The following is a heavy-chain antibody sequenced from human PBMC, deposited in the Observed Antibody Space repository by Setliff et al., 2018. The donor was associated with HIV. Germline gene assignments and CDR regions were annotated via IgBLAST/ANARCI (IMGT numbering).Heavy chain of an antibody. CDR3: AVDGDYAGGVGY. Sequence: SVKVSCKASGGTFSDFRITWVRQAPGQGLEWMGEITPFVGITNYAQKFQGRVTISADESTATAYIELSSLTSQDTAVYYCAVDGDYAGGVGYWGQGTLVTVSS. CDR1: GGTFSDFR. J-gene: IGHJ4*02. V-gene: IGHV1-69*10. D-gene: IGHD4-17*01. CDR2: ITPFVGIT.